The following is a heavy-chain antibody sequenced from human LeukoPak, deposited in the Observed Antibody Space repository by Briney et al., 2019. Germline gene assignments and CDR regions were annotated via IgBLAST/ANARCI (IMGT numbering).Heavy chain of an antibody. CDR2: ISRSGSTK. CDR3: ARVLRYCSGGNCYSGGLGYMDV. CDR1: GFTFSDYN. J-gene: IGHJ6*03. D-gene: IGHD2-15*01. V-gene: IGHV3-11*01. Sequence: GGSLRLSCAASGFTFSDYNMRWIRQAPGKGLEWVSSISRSGSTKYYADSVKGRFTISRDNAKNSLFLQMNSLGAEDTAVYYCARVLRYCSGGNCYSGGLGYMDVWGKGTTVTISS.